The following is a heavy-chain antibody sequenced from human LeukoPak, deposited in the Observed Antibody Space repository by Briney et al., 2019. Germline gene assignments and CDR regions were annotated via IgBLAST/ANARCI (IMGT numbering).Heavy chain of an antibody. Sequence: GASLKVSCKASGYTFAQYGVSWVRQAPVQGLEWMGWSSAYNGDIKYAQRGKGRVTMTTDTSTSTVYMELRSLRSDDTAVYYCARESGSDAFDIWGQGTMVTVSS. CDR1: GYTFAQYG. V-gene: IGHV1-18*01. J-gene: IGHJ3*02. CDR3: ARESGSDAFDI. CDR2: SSAYNGDI.